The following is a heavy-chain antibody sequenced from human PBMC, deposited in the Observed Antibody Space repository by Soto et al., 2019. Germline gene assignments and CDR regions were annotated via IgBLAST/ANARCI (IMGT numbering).Heavy chain of an antibody. CDR3: ARDYGGTGYVFDY. D-gene: IGHD1-1*01. Sequence: LRLSCAASGFTFSSYSMNWVRQAPGKGLEWVSYISSGSSNIYYADSVKGRFTISRDTAKNSLYLQMNSLRDEDTAVYYCARDYGGTGYVFDYWGQGTLVTVSS. CDR2: ISSGSSNI. V-gene: IGHV3-48*02. CDR1: GFTFSSYS. J-gene: IGHJ4*02.